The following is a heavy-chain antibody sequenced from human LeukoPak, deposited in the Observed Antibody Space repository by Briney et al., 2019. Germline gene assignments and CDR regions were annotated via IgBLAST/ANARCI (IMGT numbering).Heavy chain of an antibody. CDR2: INDVRSDK. CDR3: ARHVAAGTVDY. Sequence: PGGSLRLSCAASGFTFSVYWMSWARQAPGKGLEWVGNINDVRSDKYYVDSVNGRFTFSRDNVKSLLYLQMNNLRAEDTAVYYCARHVAAGTVDYWGQGTLVTVSS. J-gene: IGHJ4*02. CDR1: GFTFSVYW. D-gene: IGHD6-13*01. V-gene: IGHV3-7*01.